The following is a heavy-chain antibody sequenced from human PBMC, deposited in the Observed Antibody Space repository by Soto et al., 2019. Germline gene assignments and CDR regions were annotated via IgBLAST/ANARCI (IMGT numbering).Heavy chain of an antibody. CDR2: ISYDGSNK. CDR3: ARLRGSRDYYYYGMDV. Sequence: QVQLVESGGGVVQPGRSLRLSCAASGFTFSSYAMHWVRQAPGKGLEWVAVISYDGSNKYYADSVKGRFTISRDNSKNTLYLQMNSLRAEDTAVYYCARLRGSRDYYYYGMDVWGQGTTVTVSS. J-gene: IGHJ6*02. D-gene: IGHD3-10*01. V-gene: IGHV3-30-3*01. CDR1: GFTFSSYA.